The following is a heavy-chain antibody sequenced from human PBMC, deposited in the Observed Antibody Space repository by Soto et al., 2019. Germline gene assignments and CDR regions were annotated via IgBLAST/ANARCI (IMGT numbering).Heavy chain of an antibody. CDR2: ISSSGTGI. V-gene: IGHV3-11*01. CDR1: GFKFSDYY. D-gene: IGHD2-15*01. J-gene: IGHJ3*02. Sequence: SCAASGFKFSDYYMIWIRQAPGKGLEWVSYISSSGTGIYYGDSVKGRFTISRDNAKNSLYLQMNSLRAEDTAVYYCARAYSDAFDIWGQGPMVTVSS. CDR3: ARAYSDAFDI.